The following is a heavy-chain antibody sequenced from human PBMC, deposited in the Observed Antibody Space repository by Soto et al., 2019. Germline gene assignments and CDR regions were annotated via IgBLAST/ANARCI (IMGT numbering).Heavy chain of an antibody. J-gene: IGHJ4*01. D-gene: IGHD3-10*01. V-gene: IGHV3-21*01. CDR3: ARAPYLLTEMSTDY. Sequence: GGSLRLSCATSGFTFTSYSMNWVRQAPGKGLEWVSSISSSSSYIYYADSVKGRFTISRDNAKNSLYLEMNSLRAEDTAVYYCARAPYLLTEMSTDYWGQGTLVTVSS. CDR2: ISSSSSYI. CDR1: GFTFTSYS.